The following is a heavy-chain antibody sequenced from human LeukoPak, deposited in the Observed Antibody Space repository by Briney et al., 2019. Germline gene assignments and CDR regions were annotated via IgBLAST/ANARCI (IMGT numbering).Heavy chain of an antibody. Sequence: PSGTLSLTCAVSGGSISSSNWWSWVRQPPGKGLEWIGYVYYSGSTNYNSSLKSRVTISVDTSKNQFSLKLSSVTAADTAVYYCARVLGRGGLVMVWFDPWGQGTLVTVSS. CDR1: GGSISSSNW. D-gene: IGHD6-19*01. CDR2: VYYSGST. CDR3: ARVLGRGGLVMVWFDP. V-gene: IGHV4-4*02. J-gene: IGHJ5*02.